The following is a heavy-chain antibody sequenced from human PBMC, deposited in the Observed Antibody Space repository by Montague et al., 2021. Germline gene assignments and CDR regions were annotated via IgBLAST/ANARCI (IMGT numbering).Heavy chain of an antibody. Sequence: SETLSLTCTVSGGSLGSNYWCWSWHPPAQGLGLKGYVSSNCNTNFNLSPTGRGTISNDTSQTKIHLKLSSISVADTAVYYCDRTCWSGNHNPYDYWGPGILVSVSS. CDR3: DRTCWSGNHNPYDY. CDR2: VSSNCNT. CDR1: GGSLGSNY. J-gene: IGHJ4*02. D-gene: IGHD3-3*01. V-gene: IGHV4-4*08.